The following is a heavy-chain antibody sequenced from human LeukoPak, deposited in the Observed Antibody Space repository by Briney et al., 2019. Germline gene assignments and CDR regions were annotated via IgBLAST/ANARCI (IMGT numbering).Heavy chain of an antibody. CDR1: GGSISSYH. D-gene: IGHD3-16*01. Sequence: SETLSLTCTVSGGSISSYHWSWIRQPPGKGLEWIGFFYYSGSTNYNPSLKSRVTISVDTSKNQFSLKLSSVTAADTAVYYCASGGPGHQNWFDPWGQGTLVTVSS. CDR2: FYYSGST. J-gene: IGHJ5*02. V-gene: IGHV4-59*12. CDR3: ASGGPGHQNWFDP.